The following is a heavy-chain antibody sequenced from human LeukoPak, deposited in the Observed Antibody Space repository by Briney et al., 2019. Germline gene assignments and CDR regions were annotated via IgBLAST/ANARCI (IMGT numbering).Heavy chain of an antibody. Sequence: GGSLRLSCAASGFTFSSSSISWVPQAPGKGLEWVSAITDAVGSTHYADSVKGRFTISSDNSKNTVYLQMNSLRPEDTAVYYCAKEIFSGLLYIDYWGQGTLVTVSS. J-gene: IGHJ4*02. CDR1: GFTFSSSS. D-gene: IGHD5-12*01. CDR2: ITDAVGST. V-gene: IGHV3-23*01. CDR3: AKEIFSGLLYIDY.